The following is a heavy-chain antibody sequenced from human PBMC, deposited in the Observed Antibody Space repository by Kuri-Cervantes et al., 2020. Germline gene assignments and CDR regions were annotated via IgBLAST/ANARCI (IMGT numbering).Heavy chain of an antibody. Sequence: LSLTCAASGFTFSSYGMHWVRQAPGKGLEWVAVISYDGSNKYYADSVKGRFTISRASSKNTLYLQMNSLRVEDTAVYYCATGRGDSFDYWGQGTLVT. CDR1: GFTFSSYG. CDR3: ATGRGDSFDY. V-gene: IGHV3-30*03. CDR2: ISYDGSNK. D-gene: IGHD2-21*01. J-gene: IGHJ4*02.